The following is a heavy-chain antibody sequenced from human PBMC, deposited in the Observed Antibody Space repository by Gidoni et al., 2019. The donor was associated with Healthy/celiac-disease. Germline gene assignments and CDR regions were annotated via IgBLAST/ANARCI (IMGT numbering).Heavy chain of an antibody. CDR2: IYYSGRT. D-gene: IGHD2-15*01. V-gene: IGHV4-59*01. CDR1: GGSISSYS. Sequence: QVQLQESGPGLEKPSETLSLTCTVSGGSISSYSWRWIRQPPGKGLEWIGYIYYSGRTNYSPSHKRRITESVDRSKNEFSLKLSYGAGADTAVYDWGRGVGAASYWFDPWGQGTLVTVSS. J-gene: IGHJ5*02. CDR3: GRGVGAASYWFDP.